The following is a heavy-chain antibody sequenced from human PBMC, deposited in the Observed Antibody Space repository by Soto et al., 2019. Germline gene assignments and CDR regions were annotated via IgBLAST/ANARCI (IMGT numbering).Heavy chain of an antibody. CDR1: GFTFSSYG. V-gene: IGHV3-33*01. CDR3: ARDGPYYYDSSGYPFDY. Sequence: GGSLRLSCAASGFTFSSYGMHWVRQAPGKGLEWVAVIWYDGSNKYYADSVKGRFTISRDNSKNTLYLQMNSLRAEDTAVYYCARDGPYYYDSSGYPFDYWGQGTLVTVSS. CDR2: IWYDGSNK. D-gene: IGHD3-22*01. J-gene: IGHJ4*02.